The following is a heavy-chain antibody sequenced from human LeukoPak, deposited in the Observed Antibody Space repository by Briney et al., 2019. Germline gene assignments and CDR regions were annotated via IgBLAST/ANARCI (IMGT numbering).Heavy chain of an antibody. Sequence: ASVKVSCKASGGTFSTYAISWVRQAPRQGLEWMGGIIPIPGSAKYPHKFQGRVTLTTDEFTNTAYMELRLLSSEDTAVYYCATTMGYLDYCSGGTCYSMLDWGQGTLVTVSS. CDR2: IIPIPGSA. J-gene: IGHJ4*02. CDR1: GGTFSTYA. CDR3: ATTMGYLDYCSGGTCYSMLD. D-gene: IGHD2-15*01. V-gene: IGHV1-69*05.